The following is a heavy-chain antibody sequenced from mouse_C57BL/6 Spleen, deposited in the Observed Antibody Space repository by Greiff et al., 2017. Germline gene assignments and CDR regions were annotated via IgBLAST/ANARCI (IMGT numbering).Heavy chain of an antibody. D-gene: IGHD1-1*01. CDR3: ARPVTTVVDWYFDV. CDR2: INPSNGGT. V-gene: IGHV1-53*01. CDR1: GYTFTSYW. Sequence: QVQLKQSGTELVKPGASVKLSCKASGYTFTSYWMHWVKQRPGQGLEWIGNINPSNGGTNYNEKFKSKATLTVDKSSSTAYMQLSSLTSEDSAVYYCARPVTTVVDWYFDVWGTGTTVTVSS. J-gene: IGHJ1*03.